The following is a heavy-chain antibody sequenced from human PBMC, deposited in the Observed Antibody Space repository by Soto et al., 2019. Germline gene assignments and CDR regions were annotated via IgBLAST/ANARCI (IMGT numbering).Heavy chain of an antibody. CDR3: VKGYGSGTYYVEYFDY. Sequence: GGSLRLSCSASGVAFYGFAMHWVRQAPGKGLEYVAAISSNGGSIYYVDSVKGRFTISRDNSKSTLYLQMSSLRPEDTAVYYCVKGYGSGTYYVEYFDYWGQGTLVTVSS. J-gene: IGHJ4*02. CDR2: ISSNGGSI. CDR1: GVAFYGFA. D-gene: IGHD3-10*01. V-gene: IGHV3-64D*06.